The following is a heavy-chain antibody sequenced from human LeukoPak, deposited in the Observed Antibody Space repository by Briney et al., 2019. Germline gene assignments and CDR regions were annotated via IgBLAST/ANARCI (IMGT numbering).Heavy chain of an antibody. CDR3: ARAGGSQQWLVHYYFDY. Sequence: SETLSLTCTVSGGSISSYYWSWIRQPPGKGLEWIGYIYYSGSTNYNPSLKSRVTISVDTSKNQFSLKLSSVTAADTAVCYCARAGGSQQWLVHYYFDYWGQGTLVTVSS. J-gene: IGHJ4*02. D-gene: IGHD6-19*01. CDR1: GGSISSYY. V-gene: IGHV4-59*01. CDR2: IYYSGST.